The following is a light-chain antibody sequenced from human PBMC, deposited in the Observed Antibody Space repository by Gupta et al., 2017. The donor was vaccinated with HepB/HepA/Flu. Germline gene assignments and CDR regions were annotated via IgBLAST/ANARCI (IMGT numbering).Light chain of an antibody. CDR2: ATS. CDR1: RAISSY. Sequence: DIQLTQSPFFLSASVGDRVTITCRDSRAISSYLAWYQQKPGKAPKRLIYATSTLKGGVPSSFSGSGSATEFTLTINSLQPEDFATYYCQHLDSSPRPFGGGTKVEIK. J-gene: IGKJ4*01. V-gene: IGKV1-9*01. CDR3: QHLDSSPRP.